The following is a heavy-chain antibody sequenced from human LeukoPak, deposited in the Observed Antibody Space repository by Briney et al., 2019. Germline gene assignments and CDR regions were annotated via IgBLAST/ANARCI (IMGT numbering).Heavy chain of an antibody. CDR2: MNPNSGNT. V-gene: IGHV1-8*03. J-gene: IGHJ4*02. D-gene: IGHD6-13*01. CDR3: ARGGYSSRWDTTGVDH. Sequence: ASVKVSCKASGYTFTSYDINWVRQATGQGLEWMGWMNPNSGNTGYAQKFQGRVTITRNTSISTAYMELSSLRSEDTAVYYCARGGYSSRWDTTGVDHWGQGTLVTVSS. CDR1: GYTFTSYD.